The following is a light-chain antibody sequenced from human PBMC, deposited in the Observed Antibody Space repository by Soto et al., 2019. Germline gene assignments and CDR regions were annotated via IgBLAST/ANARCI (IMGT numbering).Light chain of an antibody. J-gene: IGLJ1*01. V-gene: IGLV2-8*01. CDR1: SSDVGAYDY. CDR3: SSFAGSNNFPYV. CDR2: EIN. Sequence: QSALTQPPSASGSPGQSVTISCTGTSSDVGAYDYVSWYQQHPGKAPNLMIYEINKRPSGVPDRFSGSKSGNTASLTVSGLQAEDEADYYSSSFAGSNNFPYVFGTGTKVTVL.